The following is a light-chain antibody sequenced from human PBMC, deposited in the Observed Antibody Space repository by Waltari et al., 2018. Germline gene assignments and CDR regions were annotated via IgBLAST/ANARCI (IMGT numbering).Light chain of an antibody. CDR1: QSVFSN. CDR2: GAY. V-gene: IGKV3-15*01. J-gene: IGKJ1*01. CDR3: LQYNDWPPWT. Sequence: DIVMTQSPATLSVSPGERDTLSCRASQSVFSNLAWYQQKPGQAPRLLIFGAYTRATDIPGRFSGSGSGTEFTLTISSLQSEDAAVYYCLQYNDWPPWTFGQGTTVEIK.